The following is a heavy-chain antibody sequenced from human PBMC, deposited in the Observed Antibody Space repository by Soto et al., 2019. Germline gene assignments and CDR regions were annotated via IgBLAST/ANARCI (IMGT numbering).Heavy chain of an antibody. J-gene: IGHJ5*01. Sequence: QVQLQHSGPGLVNPSQTLSLTCAISGYSVSANSAAWTWIRQSPSRGLEWLGRTYYRSGWYSGYDASLIGGLPFCPVTSENHITIQLNFMTPEDTAVYCCALGSGCSWYLDSWSQGTLVSVTS. V-gene: IGHV6-1*01. D-gene: IGHD6-13*01. CDR2: TYYRSGWYS. CDR1: GYSVSANSAA. CDR3: ALGSGCSWYLDS.